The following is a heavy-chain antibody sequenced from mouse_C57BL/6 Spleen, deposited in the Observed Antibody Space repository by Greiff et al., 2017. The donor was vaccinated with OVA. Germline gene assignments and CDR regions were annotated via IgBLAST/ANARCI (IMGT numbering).Heavy chain of an antibody. Sequence: EVQLQQSGPELVKPGASVKISCKASGYSFTGYYMNWVKQSPEKSLEWIGEINPSTGGTTYNQKFKAKATLTVYKSSSTAYMQLKSLTSEYSAVYYCSRNSNHAMDYWGQGTSVTVSS. V-gene: IGHV1-42*01. D-gene: IGHD2-5*01. CDR2: INPSTGGT. CDR3: SRNSNHAMDY. CDR1: GYSFTGYY. J-gene: IGHJ4*01.